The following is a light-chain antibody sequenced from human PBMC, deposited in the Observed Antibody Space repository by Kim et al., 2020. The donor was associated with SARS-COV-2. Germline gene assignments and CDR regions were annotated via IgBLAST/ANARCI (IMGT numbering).Light chain of an antibody. V-gene: IGLV3-21*04. CDR1: IVGGNS. Sequence: SYELTQPPSVSVAPGETARITCGGNIVGGNSVHWYRQRPGQAPVVVMYSDSDRPSDIPERFSGSTSGNTATLSISRVEAGDEADYSCQAWNCKSVVFGGG. CDR3: QAWNCKSVV. J-gene: IGLJ2*01. CDR2: SDS.